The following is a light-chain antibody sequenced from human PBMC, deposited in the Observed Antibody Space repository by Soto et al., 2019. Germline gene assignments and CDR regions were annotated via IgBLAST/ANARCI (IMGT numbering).Light chain of an antibody. V-gene: IGKV1-5*03. CDR1: QSISSR. CDR3: QQYVSYSWT. Sequence: DIQMTQSPSTLSASVGDRVTITCRASQSISSRLAWYQQKPGKVPKLLIYKASSLESGVPSRFSGRGSGTEFTLSISSLQPDVFATYYCQQYVSYSWTFGLATQVEI. CDR2: KAS. J-gene: IGKJ1*01.